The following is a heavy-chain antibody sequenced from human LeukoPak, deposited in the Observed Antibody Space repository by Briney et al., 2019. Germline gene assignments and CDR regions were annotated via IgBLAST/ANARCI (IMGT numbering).Heavy chain of an antibody. V-gene: IGHV4-39*07. D-gene: IGHD1-1*01. CDR2: IYHSGST. Sequence: PSETLSLTCTVSGGSISSSSYYWGWIRQPPGKGLEWIGEIYHSGSTNYNPSLKSRVTISVDKSKNQFSLKLSSVTAADTAVYYCARRTYGNWFDPWGQGTLVTVSS. J-gene: IGHJ5*02. CDR3: ARRTYGNWFDP. CDR1: GGSISSSSYY.